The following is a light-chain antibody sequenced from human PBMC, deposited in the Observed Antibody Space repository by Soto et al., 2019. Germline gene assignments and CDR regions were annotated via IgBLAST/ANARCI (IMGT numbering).Light chain of an antibody. J-gene: IGKJ2*01. CDR2: GAS. V-gene: IGKV3-15*01. Sequence: EIVMTQSPATRSVSPGERATLSCRASQSVTSNLAWYQQKPGQAPRLLIYGASTRATGFPARFSGSGSGTEFTLTISSLQSEDFAVYYCQQYNNWPYTFGQGTKLEIK. CDR3: QQYNNWPYT. CDR1: QSVTSN.